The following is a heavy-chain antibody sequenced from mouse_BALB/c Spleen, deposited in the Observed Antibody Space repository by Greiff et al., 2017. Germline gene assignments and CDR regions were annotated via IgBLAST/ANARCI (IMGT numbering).Heavy chain of an antibody. D-gene: IGHD4-1*01. CDR1: GFTFSSYA. CDR3: ARDGRFAY. Sequence: EVMLVESGGGLVKPGGSLKLYCAASGFTFSSYAMSWVRQSPEKRLEWVAEISSGGSYTYYPDTVTGRFTISRDNAKNTLYLEMSSLRSEDTAMYYCARDGRFAYWGQGTLVTVSA. CDR2: ISSGGSYT. J-gene: IGHJ3*01. V-gene: IGHV5-9-4*01.